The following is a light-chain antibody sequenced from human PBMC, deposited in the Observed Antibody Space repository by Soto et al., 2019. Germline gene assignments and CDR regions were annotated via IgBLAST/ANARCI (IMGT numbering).Light chain of an antibody. CDR3: QQFNNYPLT. CDR1: QGISSA. J-gene: IGKJ4*01. CDR2: DAS. Sequence: AIQLTQSPSSLSASVGDRVTITCRASQGISSALAWYQHKPGKAPKLLIYDASSLESGVPSRVSGSGSGTDFTLTFSSLQPEDFATYYCQQFNNYPLTFGGGTKVEIK. V-gene: IGKV1D-13*01.